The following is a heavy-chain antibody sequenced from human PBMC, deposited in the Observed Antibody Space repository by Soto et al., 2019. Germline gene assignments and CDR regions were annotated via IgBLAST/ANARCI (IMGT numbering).Heavy chain of an antibody. J-gene: IGHJ4*02. D-gene: IGHD4-17*01. CDR1: GGSVSSGSYY. V-gene: IGHV4-61*01. Sequence: SETLSLTCTVSGGSVSSGSYYWSWIRQPPGKGLEWIGYIYYSGSTNYNPSLKSRVTISVDTSKNQFSLKLSSVTAADTAVYYCARVGSYGDYEFFRDRWGQGTLVTGSS. CDR2: IYYSGST. CDR3: ARVGSYGDYEFFRDR.